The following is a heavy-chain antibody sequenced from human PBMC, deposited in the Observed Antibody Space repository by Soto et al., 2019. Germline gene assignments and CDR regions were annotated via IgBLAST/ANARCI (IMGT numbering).Heavy chain of an antibody. CDR2: IIPIFGTA. CDR3: ATGGRGYSSAPGFYFEF. J-gene: IGHJ4*02. CDR1: GGTFSSNA. D-gene: IGHD5-18*01. Sequence: QVQLVQSVAEVKKPGSSVKVTCKASGGTFSSNAISWVRQASGQGLEWMGGIIPIFGTAHYAQKFQGRVTITADESTSTASMELSSLKSEDTAVYYCATGGRGYSSAPGFYFEFWGQGTLVTVSS. V-gene: IGHV1-69*12.